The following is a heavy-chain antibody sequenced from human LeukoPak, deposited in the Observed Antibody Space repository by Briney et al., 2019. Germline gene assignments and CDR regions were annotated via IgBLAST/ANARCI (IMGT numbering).Heavy chain of an antibody. J-gene: IGHJ3*02. V-gene: IGHV3-30*02. CDR2: TRYDGSNK. Sequence: GGSLRLSCVASGFTFSSYGMHWVRQAAGKGLEWVAFTRYDGSNKYYADSVKGRFTISRDNSKNTLYLQMNSLRAEDTAVYYCARGGSYLSAFDIWGQGTMVTVSS. D-gene: IGHD1-26*01. CDR1: GFTFSSYG. CDR3: ARGGSYLSAFDI.